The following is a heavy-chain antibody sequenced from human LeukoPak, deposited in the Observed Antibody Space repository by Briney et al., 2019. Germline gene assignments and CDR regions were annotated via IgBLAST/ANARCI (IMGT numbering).Heavy chain of an antibody. CDR1: GFTLTDYY. CDR3: ARTTGGYCTRTSCLFEY. Sequence: ASVKVSCRASGFTLTDYYIHWVRQAPGQGLEWMGWINPNSGTTNFAQKFQGRVTMTRDTSISTAYMELSRLRSDDTAVYYCARTTGGYCTRTSCLFEYWGQGTLVTVSS. V-gene: IGHV1-2*02. D-gene: IGHD2-2*01. J-gene: IGHJ4*02. CDR2: INPNSGTT.